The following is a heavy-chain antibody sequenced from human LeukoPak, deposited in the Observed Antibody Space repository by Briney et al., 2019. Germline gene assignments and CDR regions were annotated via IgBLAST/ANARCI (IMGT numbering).Heavy chain of an antibody. Sequence: SETLSLTCTVSGGSISSSSYYWGWIRQPPGKGLEWIGSIYYSGSTYYNPSLKSRVTISVDTSKNQFSLKLSSVTAADTAVYYCARASMAAQGPLGAYPYYFDYWGQGTLVTVSS. CDR2: IYYSGST. V-gene: IGHV4-39*07. J-gene: IGHJ4*02. CDR3: ARASMAAQGPLGAYPYYFDY. D-gene: IGHD6-6*01. CDR1: GGSISSSSYY.